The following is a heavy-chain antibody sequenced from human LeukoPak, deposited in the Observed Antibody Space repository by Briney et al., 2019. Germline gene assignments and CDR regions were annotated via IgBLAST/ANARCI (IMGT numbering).Heavy chain of an antibody. V-gene: IGHV4-39*07. J-gene: IGHJ3*02. CDR3: ARAGIAESDAFDI. Sequence: SETLSLTCTVSGGSISSSSYYWGWIRQPPGKGLEWIGTIYYTGSTYYNPSLKSRVTISVDTSKNQFSLKLSSVTAADTAVYYCARAGIAESDAFDIWGQGTMVTVSS. CDR1: GGSISSSSYY. D-gene: IGHD1-1*01. CDR2: IYYTGST.